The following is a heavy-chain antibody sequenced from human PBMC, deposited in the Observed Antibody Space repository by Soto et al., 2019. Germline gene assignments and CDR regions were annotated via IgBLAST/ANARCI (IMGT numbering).Heavy chain of an antibody. CDR2: IIPIFGTA. Sequence: QVQLVQSGAEVKKPGSSVKVSCKASGGTFSSYAISWVRQAPGQGLEWMGGIIPIFGTANYAQKFQGRVTITADEPTSTAYMELSSLRSEDTAVYYCARGGFPDFWSGDYPFDYWGQGTLVTVSS. D-gene: IGHD3-3*01. V-gene: IGHV1-69*01. CDR3: ARGGFPDFWSGDYPFDY. CDR1: GGTFSSYA. J-gene: IGHJ4*02.